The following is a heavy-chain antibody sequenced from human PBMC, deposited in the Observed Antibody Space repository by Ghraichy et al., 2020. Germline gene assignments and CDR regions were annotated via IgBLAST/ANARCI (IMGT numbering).Heavy chain of an antibody. CDR3: AREVRRKPNNAFNI. CDR2: INHSGST. Sequence: SQTLSLTCAVYGWSFSGYYWSWIRQPPRKGLEWIGEINHSGSTNYNPSLKSRVTISVDTSKNQFSLKLSSVTAADTAVYYCAREVRRKPNNAFNIWGQGTMVTVSS. J-gene: IGHJ3*02. CDR1: GWSFSGYY. V-gene: IGHV4-34*01. D-gene: IGHD3-10*01.